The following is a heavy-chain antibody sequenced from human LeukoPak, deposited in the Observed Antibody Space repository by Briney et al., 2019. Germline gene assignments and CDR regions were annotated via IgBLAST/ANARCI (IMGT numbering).Heavy chain of an antibody. D-gene: IGHD3-10*01. J-gene: IGHJ4*02. CDR3: TRNYYGSGSYVDY. CDR2: IRSKAYGGTT. V-gene: IGHV3-49*04. CDR1: GFTLGDYA. Sequence: GRSLRLSCTASGFTLGDYAMSWVRQAPGKGLEWVGFIRSKAYGGTTEYAASVKGRFTISRDDSKSIAYLQMNSLKTEDTAVYYCTRNYYGSGSYVDYWGQGTLVTVSS.